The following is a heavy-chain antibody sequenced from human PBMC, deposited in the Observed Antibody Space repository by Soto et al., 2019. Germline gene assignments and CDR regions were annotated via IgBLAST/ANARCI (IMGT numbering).Heavy chain of an antibody. Sequence: EVQLVESGGGLVKPGGSLRLSCAASGFTFSSYSMNWVRQAPGKGLEWVSSISSSSSYIYYADSVKGRFTISRDNAKNSLYLQMNSLRAEDTAVYYCARGGDGVVVVAATLRKNYRDVWGKGTTVTVSS. CDR1: GFTFSSYS. CDR2: ISSSSSYI. CDR3: ARGGDGVVVVAATLRKNYRDV. J-gene: IGHJ6*03. D-gene: IGHD2-15*01. V-gene: IGHV3-21*01.